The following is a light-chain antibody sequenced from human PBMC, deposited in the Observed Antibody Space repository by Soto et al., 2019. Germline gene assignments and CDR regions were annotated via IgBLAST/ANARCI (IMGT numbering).Light chain of an antibody. J-gene: IGKJ2*01. V-gene: IGKV1-5*03. CDR3: QQYNNSFPFT. CDR1: QSISSW. CDR2: EAS. Sequence: DIPMTQSPSTLSASVGDRVTITCRASQSISSWLAWYQQKPGAAPKLLIYEASTLESGVPSRFSGSRSGTEFALIVSSLQPADFATYYCQQYNNSFPFTFGQGTKLEI.